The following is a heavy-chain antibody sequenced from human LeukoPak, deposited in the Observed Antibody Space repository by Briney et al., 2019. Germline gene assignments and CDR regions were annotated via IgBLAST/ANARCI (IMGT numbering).Heavy chain of an antibody. J-gene: IGHJ4*02. CDR3: MSATTVTEFDY. D-gene: IGHD4-17*01. V-gene: IGHV3-30*03. CDR1: GFTFSSYW. Sequence: PGGSLRLSCAAAGFTFSSYWMSWVRQAPGKGLEWVAVISYDGSNKYYADSVKGRFTISRDNSKNTLYLQMNSLRAEDTAVYYCMSATTVTEFDYWGQGTLVTVSS. CDR2: ISYDGSNK.